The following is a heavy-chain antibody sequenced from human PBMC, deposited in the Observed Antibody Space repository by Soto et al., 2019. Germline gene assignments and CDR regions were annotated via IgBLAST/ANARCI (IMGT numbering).Heavy chain of an antibody. V-gene: IGHV4-31*02. J-gene: IGHJ5*02. CDR2: IYYSGST. Sequence: PSETLSLTCTVSGGSISSGGYYWSWIRQHPGKGLEWIGYIYYSGSTYYNPSLKSRVTISVDTSKNQFSLKLSSVTAADTAVYYCARADIVVVPAAMGPFGWFDPWGQGTLVTVSS. D-gene: IGHD2-2*01. CDR1: GGSISSGGYY. CDR3: ARADIVVVPAAMGPFGWFDP.